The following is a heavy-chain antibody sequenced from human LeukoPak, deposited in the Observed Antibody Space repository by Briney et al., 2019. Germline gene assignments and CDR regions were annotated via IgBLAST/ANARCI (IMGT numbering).Heavy chain of an antibody. J-gene: IGHJ4*02. CDR3: AKDLYTSRYACCFDY. CDR1: GFTFSSYA. CDR2: ISGSGDDT. Sequence: GGSLRLSCEASGFTFSSYAMSWVRQAPGKGLEWVSAISGSGDDTYYADSVQGRFTISRDNSKNTLYLQMNSLRAEDTAVYYCAKDLYTSRYACCFDYWGQGTLVTVSS. V-gene: IGHV3-23*01. D-gene: IGHD6-13*01.